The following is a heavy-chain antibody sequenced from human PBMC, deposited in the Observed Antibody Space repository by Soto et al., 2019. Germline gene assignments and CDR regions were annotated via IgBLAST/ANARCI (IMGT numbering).Heavy chain of an antibody. CDR2: IYWDDDK. D-gene: IGHD3-10*01. Sequence: SGPTLVNPTQTLTLTCTFSGFSLSTSGVGVGWIRQPPGKALEWLALIYWDDDKRYSPSLKSRLTITKDTSKNQVVLTMTNMDPVDTATYYCAHRLKEWFGELSYFDYWGQGTLVTVSS. V-gene: IGHV2-5*02. CDR3: AHRLKEWFGELSYFDY. CDR1: GFSLSTSGVG. J-gene: IGHJ4*02.